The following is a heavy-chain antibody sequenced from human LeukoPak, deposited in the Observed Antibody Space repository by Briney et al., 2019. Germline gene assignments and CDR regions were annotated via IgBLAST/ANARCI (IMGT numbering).Heavy chain of an antibody. V-gene: IGHV1-18*01. CDR1: GYTFTSYG. Sequence: GASVKVSCKASGYTFTSYGISWVRQAPGQGLECMGLISAYNGNTNYAQKLQGRVTMTTDTSTSTAYMELRSLRSDDTAVYYCARVLERDGYRCGDYWGQGTLVTVSS. J-gene: IGHJ4*02. CDR2: ISAYNGNT. CDR3: ARVLERDGYRCGDY. D-gene: IGHD5-24*01.